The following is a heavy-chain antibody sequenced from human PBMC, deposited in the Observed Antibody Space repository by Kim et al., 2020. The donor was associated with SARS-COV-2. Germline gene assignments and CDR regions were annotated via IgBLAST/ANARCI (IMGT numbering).Heavy chain of an antibody. V-gene: IGHV1-24*01. CDR3: ATGQTIVVVPAAIRSYYYYYGMDV. CDR1: GYTLTELS. Sequence: ASVKVSCKVSGYTLTELSMHWVRQAPGKGLEWMGGFDPEDGETIYARKFQGRVTMTEETSTDTAYMELSSLRSEDTAVYYCATGQTIVVVPAAIRSYYYYYGMDVWGQGTTVTVSS. CDR2: FDPEDGET. J-gene: IGHJ6*02. D-gene: IGHD2-2*01.